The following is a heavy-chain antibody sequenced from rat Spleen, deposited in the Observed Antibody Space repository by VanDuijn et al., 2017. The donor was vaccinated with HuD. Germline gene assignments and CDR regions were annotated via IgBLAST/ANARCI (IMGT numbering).Heavy chain of an antibody. CDR1: GYSITSSYR. J-gene: IGHJ2*01. V-gene: IGHV3-3*01. D-gene: IGHD1-12*02. CDR2: ITNAGNT. Sequence: EVQLQESGPGLVKPSQSLSLTCSVTGYSITSSYRWNWIRKFPGNKLEWMGYITNAGNTNYNPSLKSRISITRDTSKNQFFLQVNSVTTEDTATYYCAACYDGTYYYFDYWGQGDMVTVSS. CDR3: AACYDGTYYYFDY.